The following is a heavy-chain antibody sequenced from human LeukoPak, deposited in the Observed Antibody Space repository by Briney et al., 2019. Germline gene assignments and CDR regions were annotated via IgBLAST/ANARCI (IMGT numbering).Heavy chain of an antibody. CDR1: GGSISSYY. J-gene: IGHJ4*02. D-gene: IGHD3-10*01. Sequence: SETLSLTCTVSGGSISSYYWSWIRQPPGKGLEWIGYIYYSGSTNYNPSLKSRVTISVDTSKNQFSLKLSSVTAADTAVYYCARHHAPGFGEEGFFDYWGQGTLVTVSS. V-gene: IGHV4-59*08. CDR2: IYYSGST. CDR3: ARHHAPGFGEEGFFDY.